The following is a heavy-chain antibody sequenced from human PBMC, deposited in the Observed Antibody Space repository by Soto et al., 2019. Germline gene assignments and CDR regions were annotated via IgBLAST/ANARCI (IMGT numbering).Heavy chain of an antibody. Sequence: SETLSLTCAVSGDSISSNNWWSWVRQPPGKGLEWIGQMYHNGNTNYNPSLKSRVTISVDKSKNQFSLGLSSVTAADTAVYYCARVVPGSDWYLVYWFDPWGQGTQVTVSS. CDR3: ARVVPGSDWYLVYWFDP. CDR2: MYHNGNT. V-gene: IGHV4-4*02. CDR1: GDSISSNNW. J-gene: IGHJ5*02. D-gene: IGHD6-19*01.